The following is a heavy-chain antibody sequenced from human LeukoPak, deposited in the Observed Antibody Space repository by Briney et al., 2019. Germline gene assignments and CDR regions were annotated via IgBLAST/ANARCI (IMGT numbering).Heavy chain of an antibody. Sequence: GGSLRLSCAASGFTFSGYAMTGVRQAGGKGRACVSSISDTARRTYSPESVKGRFTISREDSKKAVYLEMSTLRVEDTAIYFCGRPDSFIPFWRQGTLVTVSS. CDR3: GRPDSFIPF. V-gene: IGHV3-23*01. J-gene: IGHJ4*02. D-gene: IGHD3-16*02. CDR1: GFTFSGYA. CDR2: ISDTARRT.